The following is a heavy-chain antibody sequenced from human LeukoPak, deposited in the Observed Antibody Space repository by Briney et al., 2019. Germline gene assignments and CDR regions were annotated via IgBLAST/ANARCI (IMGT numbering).Heavy chain of an antibody. CDR3: ARLRSANCAGDCYSRHHQFDY. CDR1: GGPIDNYY. V-gene: IGHV4-59*08. D-gene: IGHD2-21*02. CDR2: IHSSGRT. Sequence: SETLSLTCTVSGGPIDNYYWSWIRQLSGKGLEWMTYIHSSGRTAHNPSLKDRVTISVDTSKNQFSLKVTSVTAADTAVYYCARLRSANCAGDCYSRHHQFDYWGQGTLVTVSS. J-gene: IGHJ4*02.